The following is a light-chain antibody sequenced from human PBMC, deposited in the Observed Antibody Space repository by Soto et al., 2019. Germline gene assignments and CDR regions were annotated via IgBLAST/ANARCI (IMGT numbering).Light chain of an antibody. J-gene: IGKJ1*01. CDR2: GAS. CDR3: QQYYNWPPWT. Sequence: EIVMTQSSATLSVSPGERVTLSCRASRSVSTNLAWYQQKPGQAPRLLIYGASTRATGIPARFSGSGSETEFTLTISSLQSEDFAVYYCQQYYNWPPWTFGQGTKVEIK. CDR1: RSVSTN. V-gene: IGKV3-15*01.